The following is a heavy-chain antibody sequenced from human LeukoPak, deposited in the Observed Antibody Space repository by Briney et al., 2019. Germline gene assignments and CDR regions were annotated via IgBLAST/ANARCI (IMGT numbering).Heavy chain of an antibody. Sequence: SETLSLTCNVSGASINTADSYWTWIRQPPGKGLEWIGYISYSGTPYYNPSLNSRVTISLDTSKNQFSLKLNSVTAADTAMYYCARDRYGDFEDYWGHGTLVTVSS. J-gene: IGHJ4*01. V-gene: IGHV4-30-4*08. CDR2: ISYSGTP. CDR3: ARDRYGDFEDY. D-gene: IGHD4-17*01. CDR1: GASINTADSY.